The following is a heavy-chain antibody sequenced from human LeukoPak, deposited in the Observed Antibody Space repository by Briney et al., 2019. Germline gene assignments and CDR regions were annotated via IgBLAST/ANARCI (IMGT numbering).Heavy chain of an antibody. Sequence: SESLSLTCTVSGGSISSYYWSWIRQPPGKGLEWIGYIYYSGSTNYNPSLKSRVTISVDTSKNQFSLKLSSVTAADTAVYYCARDGVGDFWSGPSYYMDVWGKGTTVTVSS. CDR1: GGSISSYY. D-gene: IGHD3-3*01. V-gene: IGHV4-59*01. J-gene: IGHJ6*03. CDR2: IYYSGST. CDR3: ARDGVGDFWSGPSYYMDV.